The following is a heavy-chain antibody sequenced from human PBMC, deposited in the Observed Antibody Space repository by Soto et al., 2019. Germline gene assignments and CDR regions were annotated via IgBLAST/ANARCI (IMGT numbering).Heavy chain of an antibody. CDR1: GFTFSSYW. Sequence: GGSLRLSCAASGFTFSSYWMHWVRQAPGKGLVWVSRTNSDGSSTSYADSVKGRFTISRDNAKNTLYLQMNSLRAEDTAVYYCARESVSDYGDYSIDYWGQGTLVTVSS. V-gene: IGHV3-74*01. CDR3: ARESVSDYGDYSIDY. J-gene: IGHJ4*02. CDR2: TNSDGSST. D-gene: IGHD4-17*01.